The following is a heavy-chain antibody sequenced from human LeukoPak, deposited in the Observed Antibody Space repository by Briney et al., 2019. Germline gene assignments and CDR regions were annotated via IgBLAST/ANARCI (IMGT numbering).Heavy chain of an antibody. CDR3: ARDNSVGDNAWWFDP. J-gene: IGHJ5*02. CDR1: GYTFTNYY. D-gene: IGHD1-26*01. CDR2: INPTGGST. Sequence: ASVKVSCKASGYTFTNYYMHWVRQAPGQGLEWMGLINPTGGSTGYAQEFQGRVTMTRDMSTSTDYMELSSLRSEDTAIYYCARDNSVGDNAWWFDPWGQGTLVTVSS. V-gene: IGHV1-46*01.